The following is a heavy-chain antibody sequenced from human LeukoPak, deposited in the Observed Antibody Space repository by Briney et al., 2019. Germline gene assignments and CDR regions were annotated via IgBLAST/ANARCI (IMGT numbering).Heavy chain of an antibody. Sequence: GGSLRLSCAASGFTFSSYSMHWVRQAPGKGLEYVSVISSNGGTTYYANSVKGRFTISRDNSKNTLYFQLGSLRAEDMAVYYCARNYYDYSGAYSFVAYWGQGTLVTVSS. CDR3: ARNYYDYSGAYSFVAY. D-gene: IGHD3-22*01. J-gene: IGHJ4*02. CDR1: GFTFSSYS. CDR2: ISSNGGTT. V-gene: IGHV3-64*01.